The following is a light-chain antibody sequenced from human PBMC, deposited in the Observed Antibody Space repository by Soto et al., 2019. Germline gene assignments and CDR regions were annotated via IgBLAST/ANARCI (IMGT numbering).Light chain of an antibody. CDR2: DNN. CDR1: SSNIGNNY. CDR3: GTWDSSLSAGQ. J-gene: IGLJ2*01. Sequence: QSVLTQPPSVSAAPGQKVTISCSGSSSNIGNNYVSWYQQLPGTAPKLLIYDNNKRPSGIPDRFSGSKSGTSATLGITGLQTGDEDYYYCGTWDSSLSAGQFGGGTKLTVL. V-gene: IGLV1-51*01.